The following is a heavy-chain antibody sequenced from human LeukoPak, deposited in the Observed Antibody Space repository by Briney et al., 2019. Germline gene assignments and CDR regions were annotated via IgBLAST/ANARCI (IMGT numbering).Heavy chain of an antibody. D-gene: IGHD3-9*01. CDR1: GFTFSSYE. Sequence: GSLRLSCAASGFTFSSYEMNWVRQAPGKGLEWVSYISSSGSTIYYADSVKGRFTISRDNAKNSLYLQMNSLRAEDTAVYYCARATGHYDILTGYYNVGYFDYWGQGTLVTVSS. J-gene: IGHJ4*02. CDR2: ISSSGSTI. CDR3: ARATGHYDILTGYYNVGYFDY. V-gene: IGHV3-48*03.